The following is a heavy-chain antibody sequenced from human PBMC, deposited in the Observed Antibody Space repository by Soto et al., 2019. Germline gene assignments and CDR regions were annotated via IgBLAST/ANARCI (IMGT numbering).Heavy chain of an antibody. V-gene: IGHV3-23*01. J-gene: IGHJ6*02. CDR1: GFTFSSYA. CDR2: ISGSGGST. CDR3: AKDDYDILTGYYPPHYYYGMDV. D-gene: IGHD3-9*01. Sequence: GGSLRLSCAASGFTFSSYALSWVGQAPGKGLEWVSAISGSGGSTYYADSVKGRFTSTRCNSKNTLQLQMNSLKAEDTAVYYCAKDDYDILTGYYPPHYYYGMDVWGQGTTVTVSS.